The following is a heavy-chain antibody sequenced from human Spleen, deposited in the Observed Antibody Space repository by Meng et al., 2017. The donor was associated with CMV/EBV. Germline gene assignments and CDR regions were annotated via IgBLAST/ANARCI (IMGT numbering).Heavy chain of an antibody. CDR3: ARDRSARPFDY. Sequence: ASVKVSCKASGYTFTSYFIHWARQAPGQGLEWMGWISAYNGDTKSAQKFQGRLTMTTDTSTSTAYMELRSLSSDDTAVYYCARDRSARPFDYWGQGTLVTVSS. D-gene: IGHD6-6*01. V-gene: IGHV1-18*04. J-gene: IGHJ4*02. CDR1: GYTFTSYF. CDR2: ISAYNGDT.